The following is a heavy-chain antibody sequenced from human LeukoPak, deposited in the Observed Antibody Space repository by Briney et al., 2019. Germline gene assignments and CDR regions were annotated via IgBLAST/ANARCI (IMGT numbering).Heavy chain of an antibody. CDR3: ARAQSGTYAFDI. CDR2: IYYSVST. D-gene: IGHD1-1*01. V-gene: IGHV4-59*01. CDR1: GGSIGTYY. J-gene: IGHJ3*02. Sequence: PSETLSLTCTVSGGSIGTYYWNWARQSPGKGLEWVGYIYYSVSTGYNPSLKSRVTISVDTSENQLSLKLSSVTPADTAVYCCARAQSGTYAFDIWGQGTMVTVSS.